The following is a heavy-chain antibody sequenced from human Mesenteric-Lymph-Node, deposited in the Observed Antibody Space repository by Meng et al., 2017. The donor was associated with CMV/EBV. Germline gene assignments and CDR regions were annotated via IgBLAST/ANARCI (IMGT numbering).Heavy chain of an antibody. CDR1: GYTFTSYD. D-gene: IGHD6-6*01. J-gene: IGHJ6*02. V-gene: IGHV1-8*01. CDR2: VSPDSGNT. Sequence: ASVTVSRKTSGYTFTSYDITWVRPATGQGLEWIGWVSPDSGNTGYAQKFQGRVTITRNTSISTAYMELSSLRSEDTAVYYCARGLLTRLDSSSCMDVWGQGTTVTVSS. CDR3: ARGLLTRLDSSSCMDV.